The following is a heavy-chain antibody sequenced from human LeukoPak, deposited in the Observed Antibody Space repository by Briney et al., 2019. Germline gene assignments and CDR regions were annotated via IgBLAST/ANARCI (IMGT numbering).Heavy chain of an antibody. D-gene: IGHD6-19*01. CDR3: AKDAYLIAVAGNYFDY. V-gene: IGHV3-23*01. J-gene: IGHJ4*02. CDR2: ISGSGGRT. CDR1: GFTFSSYA. Sequence: PGGSLRLSCAASGFTFSSYAMSWVRQAPGKGLEWVSAISGSGGRTYYADSVKGRFTISRDNAKNSLYLQMNSLRAEDTAVYYCAKDAYLIAVAGNYFDYWGQGTLVTVSS.